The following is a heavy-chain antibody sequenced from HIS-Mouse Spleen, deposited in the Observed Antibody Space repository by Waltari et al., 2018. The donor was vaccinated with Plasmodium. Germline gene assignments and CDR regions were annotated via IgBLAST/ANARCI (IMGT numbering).Heavy chain of an antibody. J-gene: IGHJ2*01. CDR3: ASSWYWYFDL. V-gene: IGHV3-7*01. CDR1: GLTFGSYW. Sequence: EVQLVEPGGGLVQPGGSLRLPCAASGLTFGSYWMSWVRQAPGKGLEWVANRKQDGSEKYYVDSVKGRFTISRDNAKNSLYLQMNSLRAEDTAVYYCASSWYWYFDLWGRGTLVTVSS. D-gene: IGHD6-13*01. CDR2: RKQDGSEK.